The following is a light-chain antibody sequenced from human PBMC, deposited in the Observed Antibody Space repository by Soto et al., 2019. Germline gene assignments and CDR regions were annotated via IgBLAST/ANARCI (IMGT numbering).Light chain of an antibody. J-gene: IGLJ1*01. CDR3: TSYEIPSTFYV. V-gene: IGLV2-14*01. Sequence: QSALTQPASVSGSPGQSITISCTGTNSDVGGFNYVSWYQHHPGKAPKLIIYEVSNRPSGVSSRFSGSKSDNTASLTISGLQADDEADYYCTSYEIPSTFYVFGTGTKLTVL. CDR2: EVS. CDR1: NSDVGGFNY.